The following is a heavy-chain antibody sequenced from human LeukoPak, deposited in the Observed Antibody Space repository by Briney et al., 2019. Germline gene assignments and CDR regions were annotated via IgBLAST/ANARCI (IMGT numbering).Heavy chain of an antibody. CDR1: GGSISSYY. D-gene: IGHD6-13*01. J-gene: IGHJ4*02. Sequence: PSETLSLTCTVSGGSISSYYWSRIRQPPGKGLEWIGYIYYSGSTNYNPSLKSRVTISVDTSKNQFSLKLSSVTAADTAVYYCARTWSGGSSWRTFDYWGQGTLVTVSS. CDR3: ARTWSGGSSWRTFDY. CDR2: IYYSGST. V-gene: IGHV4-59*01.